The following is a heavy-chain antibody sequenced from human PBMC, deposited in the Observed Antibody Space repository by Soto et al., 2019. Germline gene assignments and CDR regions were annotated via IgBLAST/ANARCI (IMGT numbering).Heavy chain of an antibody. CDR3: AKDPWSGQWRGGGFDY. J-gene: IGHJ4*02. CDR2: ISFGSGTI. Sequence: EVLLVESGGGLVQPGRSLRLSCAASGFTFDDYAMHWVRQAPGKGLEWVSSISFGSGTIVYADSVKGRFTISRDNAKNSLYLQMKSLRVEDTALYYCAKDPWSGQWRGGGFDYWGQGTLVTVSS. D-gene: IGHD3-3*01. V-gene: IGHV3-9*01. CDR1: GFTFDDYA.